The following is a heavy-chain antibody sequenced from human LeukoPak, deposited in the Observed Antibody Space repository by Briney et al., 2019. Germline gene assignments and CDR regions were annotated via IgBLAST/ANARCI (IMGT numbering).Heavy chain of an antibody. V-gene: IGHV3-33*01. CDR3: ARASGSYDY. D-gene: IGHD1-26*01. J-gene: IGHJ4*02. CDR2: IWFDGSNK. Sequence: RPGGSLRLSCAASGFPFDTYGMHWVRQAPGKGLEWVAVIWFDGSNKYYADSVKGRFTISRDNSENMLFLQMSSLTVEDTGVYFCARASGSYDYWGQGTLVTVSS. CDR1: GFPFDTYG.